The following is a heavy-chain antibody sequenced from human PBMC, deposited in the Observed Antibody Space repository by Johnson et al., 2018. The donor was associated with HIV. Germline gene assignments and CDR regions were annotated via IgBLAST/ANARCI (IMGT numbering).Heavy chain of an antibody. D-gene: IGHD2-21*02. V-gene: IGHV3-20*04. CDR3: AREGTFCGGDCSDGIDI. CDR1: GFTFSSYG. J-gene: IGHJ3*02. CDR2: INWNGGST. Sequence: VQLVESGGGVVRPGGSLRLSCAASGFTFSSYGMSWVHQAPGKGLEWVPGINWNGGSTGYADSVKGRFTIARDNAKNSLYLQMNSRRAEDTALYYCAREGTFCGGDCSDGIDIWGQGTLVTVSS.